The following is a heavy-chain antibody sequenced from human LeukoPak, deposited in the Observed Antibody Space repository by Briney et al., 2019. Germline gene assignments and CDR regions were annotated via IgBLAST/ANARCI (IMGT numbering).Heavy chain of an antibody. D-gene: IGHD3-10*01. CDR1: GYSISSGYY. J-gene: IGHJ5*02. Sequence: SETLSLTCTVSGYSISSGYYWGWIRQPPGKGLEWIGSIYHSGSTYYNPSLKSRVTMSVDTSKNQFSLKLSSVTAADTAVYYCARLMNYYGSGSYKTWFDPWGQGTLVTVSS. CDR3: ARLMNYYGSGSYKTWFDP. CDR2: IYHSGST. V-gene: IGHV4-38-2*02.